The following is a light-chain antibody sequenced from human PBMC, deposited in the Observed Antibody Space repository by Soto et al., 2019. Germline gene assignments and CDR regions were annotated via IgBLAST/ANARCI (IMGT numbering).Light chain of an antibody. CDR1: QSVSSAY. CDR3: QLYGSSPLP. J-gene: IGKJ1*01. Sequence: FTQAPATLSENHGESSTLSCRASQSVSSAYLAWYQQKPGQAPRLLIYDVSIRATGIPDRFSGSGSGTDFTLTISRLEPEDFAVYYCQLYGSSPLPFGHGTMVAI. CDR2: DVS. V-gene: IGKV3-20*01.